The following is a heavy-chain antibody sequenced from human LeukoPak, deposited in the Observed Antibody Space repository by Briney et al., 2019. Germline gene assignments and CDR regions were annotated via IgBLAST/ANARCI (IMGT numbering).Heavy chain of an antibody. CDR1: GFTFSDYY. CDR2: ISSSGSTI. Sequence: GGSLRLSCAASGFTFSDYYMSWIRQAPGKGLEWVSYISSSGSTIYYADSVKGRFTISRDNAKNSLYLQMNSLRAEDTAVYYCAKVGDTAMVFWFDPWGQGTLVTVSS. D-gene: IGHD5-18*01. J-gene: IGHJ5*02. CDR3: AKVGDTAMVFWFDP. V-gene: IGHV3-11*04.